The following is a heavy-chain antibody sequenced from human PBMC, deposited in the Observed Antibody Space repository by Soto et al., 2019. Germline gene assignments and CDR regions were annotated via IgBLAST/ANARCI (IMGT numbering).Heavy chain of an antibody. V-gene: IGHV1-8*01. J-gene: IGHJ5*02. D-gene: IGHD4-17*01. CDR1: GYTFTSYD. CDR3: ARGVKYGAYSRWFDP. Sequence: QVQLVQSGAEVKKPGASVKVSCKASGYTFTSYDINWVRQATGQGLEYLGWMNPNSGNTGYVQKFQGRVTMTRDTSISTADMELSSVRSEDTAVYFCARGVKYGAYSRWFDPWGQGTLVTVSS. CDR2: MNPNSGNT.